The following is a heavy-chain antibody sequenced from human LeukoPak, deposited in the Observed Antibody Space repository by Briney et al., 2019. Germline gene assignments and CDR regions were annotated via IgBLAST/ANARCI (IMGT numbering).Heavy chain of an antibody. CDR2: IKQDGSER. CDR1: GFTFSSYW. Sequence: PGGSLRLSCAASGFTFSSYWMSWVRQAPGKGLEWVANIKQDGSERYYVDSMKGRFTISRDNAKNSLYLQMNSLRAEDTAVYYCARTPIAAAGTRWFDPWGQGTLVTVSS. J-gene: IGHJ5*02. CDR3: ARTPIAAAGTRWFDP. D-gene: IGHD6-13*01. V-gene: IGHV3-7*01.